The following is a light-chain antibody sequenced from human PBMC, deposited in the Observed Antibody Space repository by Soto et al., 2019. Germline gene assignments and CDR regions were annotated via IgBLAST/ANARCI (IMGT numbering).Light chain of an antibody. CDR1: ESISSN. V-gene: IGKV3-15*01. CDR2: GAS. Sequence: EIVMTQSPASLSVSPGERASLSCRASESISSNLAWYQQKSGQAPRLLIYGASSRASGISARFSGGRSGTEFTLTISSLQPEDSAVYYCQHYSNRPPWTFGQGTKV. J-gene: IGKJ1*01. CDR3: QHYSNRPPWT.